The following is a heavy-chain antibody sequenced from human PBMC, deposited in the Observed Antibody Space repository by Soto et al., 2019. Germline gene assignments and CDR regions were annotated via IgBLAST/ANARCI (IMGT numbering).Heavy chain of an antibody. D-gene: IGHD5-12*01. CDR1: GFTFSSHG. V-gene: IGHV3-23*01. CDR2: LSRGGGST. J-gene: IGHJ3*02. Sequence: EAQLLESGGGSVQPGGSLRLSCAASGFTFSSHGMSWIRQAPGKGLEWISGLSRGGGSTYYVDSVKGRFTISRDNVMNTLDLIMKSLRVEDTALYYCARDGQYRTDGFDIWGQGTMVTVSS. CDR3: ARDGQYRTDGFDI.